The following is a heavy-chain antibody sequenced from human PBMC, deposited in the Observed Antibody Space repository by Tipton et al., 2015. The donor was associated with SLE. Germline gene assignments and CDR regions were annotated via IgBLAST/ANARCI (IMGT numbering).Heavy chain of an antibody. V-gene: IGHV4-4*07. CDR1: GGSITSYY. CDR3: ARGDNSGWYFFDY. J-gene: IGHJ4*02. Sequence: TLSLTCTVSGGSITSYYWSWIRQPPGKGLEWIGRIYISGSTNFNPSLKTRVTMSVDSSKNQFSLKLTSVTAADTAVYYCARGDNSGWYFFDYWGQGSLVTVSS. D-gene: IGHD6-19*01. CDR2: IYISGST.